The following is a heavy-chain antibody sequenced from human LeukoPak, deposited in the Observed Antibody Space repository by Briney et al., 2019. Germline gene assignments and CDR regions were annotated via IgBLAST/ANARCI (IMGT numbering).Heavy chain of an antibody. CDR1: GGSISSYY. CDR3: ARGRARLRFLEDVFEI. Sequence: PSETLSLTRTVSGGSISSYYWSWIRQPAGKGLEWIGRIYTSGSTNYNPSLKSRVTMSVDTSKNQFSLKLSSITAADTAVYFCARGRARLRFLEDVFEIWGQGTMLTVSS. D-gene: IGHD3-3*01. V-gene: IGHV4-4*07. CDR2: IYTSGST. J-gene: IGHJ3*02.